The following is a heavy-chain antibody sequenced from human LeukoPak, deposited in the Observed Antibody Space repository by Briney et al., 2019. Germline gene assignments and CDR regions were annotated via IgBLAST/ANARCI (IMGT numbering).Heavy chain of an antibody. CDR2: IYGSGNT. CDR1: SGAISTSHW. V-gene: IGHV4-4*02. CDR3: ARETPPGQLLQGISHYFDY. D-gene: IGHD2-2*01. Sequence: SETLSLTCTVSSGAISTSHWLSWVRQPPGKGLEWIGEIYGSGNTNYNPSLKSRVTISVDTSKNQFSLKLSSVTAADTAVYYCARETPPGQLLQGISHYFDYWGQGTLVTVSS. J-gene: IGHJ4*02.